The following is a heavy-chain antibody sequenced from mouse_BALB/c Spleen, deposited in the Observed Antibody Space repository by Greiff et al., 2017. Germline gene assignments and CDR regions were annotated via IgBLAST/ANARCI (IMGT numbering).Heavy chain of an antibody. J-gene: IGHJ4*01. V-gene: IGHV1S137*01. CDR2: ISTYYGDA. Sequence: QVQLKQSGAELVRPGVSVKISCKGSGYTFTDYAMHWVKQSHAKSLEWIGVISTYYGDASYNQKFKGKATMTVDKSSSTAYMELARLTSEDSAIYYCARQLRHGAMDYWGQGTSVTVSS. D-gene: IGHD1-2*01. CDR1: GYTFTDYA. CDR3: ARQLRHGAMDY.